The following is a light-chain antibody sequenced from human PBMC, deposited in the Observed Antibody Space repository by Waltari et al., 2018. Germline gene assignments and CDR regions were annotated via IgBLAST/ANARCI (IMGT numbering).Light chain of an antibody. V-gene: IGKV3-15*01. CDR2: GAS. J-gene: IGKJ2*03. CDR3: QQYSNWPPYS. Sequence: EIVLTQSPGTLSLSPGERATLSCRASQSVSSSYLAWYQQKPGQAPRLLIYGASNGAAGIPARFSGSGSGTEFTLTISSLQSEDFALYHCQQYSNWPPYSFGLGTKLEIK. CDR1: QSVSSSY.